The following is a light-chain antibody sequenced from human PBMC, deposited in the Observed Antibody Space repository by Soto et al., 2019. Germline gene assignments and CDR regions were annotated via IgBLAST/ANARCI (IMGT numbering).Light chain of an antibody. CDR1: QGISNY. J-gene: IGKJ2*01. V-gene: IGKV1-27*01. Sequence: IQMTQSPSSLSASVGDRVTITCRASQGISNYLAWYQQKPGKVPKLLIYSASTSQSGVPSRFSGSGSGTDFTLTISSLEPEDVATYYCQHYNNAPYTFGQGTKLEIK. CDR3: QHYNNAPYT. CDR2: SAS.